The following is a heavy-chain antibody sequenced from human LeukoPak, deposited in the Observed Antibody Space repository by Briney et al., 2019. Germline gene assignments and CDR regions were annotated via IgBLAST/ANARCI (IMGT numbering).Heavy chain of an antibody. CDR1: GGSVSSGGFY. V-gene: IGHV4-61*08. Sequence: SETLSLTCTVSGGSVSSGGFYWTWIRQPPGKGLEWIGYIYYSGSTNYIPSLRSRLTVSVDTSKNQFSLKLSSVTAADTAVYYCAREDITGTASYFDYWGQGTLVTVSS. J-gene: IGHJ4*02. CDR3: AREDITGTASYFDY. D-gene: IGHD1-7*01. CDR2: IYYSGST.